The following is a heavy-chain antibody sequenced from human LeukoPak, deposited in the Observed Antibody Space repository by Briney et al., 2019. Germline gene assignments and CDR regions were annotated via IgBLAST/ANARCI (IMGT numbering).Heavy chain of an antibody. CDR3: ARGGLFKYFFDY. CDR1: GFTFSSYA. V-gene: IGHV3-30-3*01. J-gene: IGHJ4*02. D-gene: IGHD2-15*01. Sequence: PGGSLRLSCAASGFTFSSYAMSWVRQAPGKGLEWVAVISYDGSNKYYADSVKGRFTISRDNSKNTLYLQMNSLRAEDTAVYYCARGGLFKYFFDYWGQGTPVTVSS. CDR2: ISYDGSNK.